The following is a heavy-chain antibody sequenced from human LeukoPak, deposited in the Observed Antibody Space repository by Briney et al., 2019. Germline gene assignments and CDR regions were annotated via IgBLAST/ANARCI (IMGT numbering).Heavy chain of an antibody. CDR3: ARGGYSYGYDDDFDY. CDR1: GGSISSYY. D-gene: IGHD5-18*01. J-gene: IGHJ4*02. Sequence: KPSETLSLTCTVSGGSISSYYWSWIRQPPGKGLEWIGYIYNSGSTNYNPSLKSRVTISVDTSKNKFSLKLSSVTAADTAVYYCARGGYSYGYDDDFDYWGQGTLVTVSS. CDR2: IYNSGST. V-gene: IGHV4-59*01.